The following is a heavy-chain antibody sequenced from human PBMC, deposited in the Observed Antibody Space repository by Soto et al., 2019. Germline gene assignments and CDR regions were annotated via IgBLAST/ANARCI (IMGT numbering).Heavy chain of an antibody. Sequence: SETLSLTCTVSGDSISAYSWSWIRQPPGKGLEWIGYIYYSGSTNYNPSLKSRVTISVDTSKNQFSLKLSSVTAADTAVYYCARPLYSYGPMDVWGQGTTVTVSS. V-gene: IGHV4-59*08. CDR3: ARPLYSYGPMDV. J-gene: IGHJ6*02. CDR2: IYYSGST. CDR1: GDSISAYS. D-gene: IGHD5-18*01.